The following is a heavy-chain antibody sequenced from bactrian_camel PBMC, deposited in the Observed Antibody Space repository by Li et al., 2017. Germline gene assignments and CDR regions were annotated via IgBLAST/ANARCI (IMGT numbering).Heavy chain of an antibody. CDR3: AAELSGFCYKGGYSY. V-gene: IGHV3S6*01. CDR2: IFTTGTT. D-gene: IGHD2*01. J-gene: IGHJ4*01. Sequence: VQLVESGGGSVQPGGSLRLSCAASGLAFSNYCMAWFRQAPGKAHERVARIFTTGTTTYADSVKGRFTISKANALNTLYLQMNNLKPEDTAMYSCAAELSGFCYKGGYSYWGQGTQVTVS. CDR1: GLAFSNYC.